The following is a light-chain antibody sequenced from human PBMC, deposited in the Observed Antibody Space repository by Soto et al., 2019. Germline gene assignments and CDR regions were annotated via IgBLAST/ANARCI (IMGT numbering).Light chain of an antibody. CDR1: QSMGNR. CDR2: DAS. V-gene: IGKV1-5*01. CDR3: QQYYSYWT. Sequence: DIEITQSPSTLSASVGDRVTISCRTSQSMGNRLAWYWQKPGQVPKLLTYDASTLESWVPSRCSGSGSGTEFTLTISSLQHDDFASCYYQQYYSYWTFGQGTKVDIK. J-gene: IGKJ1*01.